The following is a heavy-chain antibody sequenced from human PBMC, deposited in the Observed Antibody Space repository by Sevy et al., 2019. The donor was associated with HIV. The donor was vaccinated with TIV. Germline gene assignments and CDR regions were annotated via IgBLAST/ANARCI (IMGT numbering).Heavy chain of an antibody. J-gene: IGHJ4*02. CDR1: GGSISSSSYY. CDR3: ARLDGRDGYNDDY. CDR2: IYYSGRT. Sequence: SETLSLTCTVSGGSISSSSYYWGWIRQPPGKGLEWIGSIYYSGRTYYNPSLKSRVTISVDTSKNQFSLKLSSVTAADTAVYYCARLDGRDGYNDDYWGQGTLVTVSS. V-gene: IGHV4-39*01. D-gene: IGHD5-12*01.